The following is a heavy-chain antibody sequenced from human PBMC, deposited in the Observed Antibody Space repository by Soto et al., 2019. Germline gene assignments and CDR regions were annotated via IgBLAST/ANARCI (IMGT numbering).Heavy chain of an antibody. Sequence: QVQLQESGPGLVKPSETLSLTCTVSGGSISSYYWSWIRQPPGKGLEWIGYIYYSGSTNYNPSLKSRVTISVDTSKNQFSLKLSSVTAADTAVYYCARALVAARPIYGMDVWGQGTTVTVSS. CDR2: IYYSGST. CDR3: ARALVAARPIYGMDV. V-gene: IGHV4-59*01. D-gene: IGHD6-6*01. CDR1: GGSISSYY. J-gene: IGHJ6*02.